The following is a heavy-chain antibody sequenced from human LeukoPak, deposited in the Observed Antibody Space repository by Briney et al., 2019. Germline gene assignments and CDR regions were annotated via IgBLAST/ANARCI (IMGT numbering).Heavy chain of an antibody. V-gene: IGHV3-23*01. Sequence: GGSLRLSCAASGFTFSSYAMSWVRQAPGKGLEWVSAISGSGGSTYYADSVKGRFTISRDTSKNMLFLQMNSLRAGDTAVYYCAKNLPATVYFDYWGQGALVTVSS. CDR3: AKNLPATVYFDY. D-gene: IGHD2-2*01. CDR1: GFTFSSYA. J-gene: IGHJ4*02. CDR2: ISGSGGST.